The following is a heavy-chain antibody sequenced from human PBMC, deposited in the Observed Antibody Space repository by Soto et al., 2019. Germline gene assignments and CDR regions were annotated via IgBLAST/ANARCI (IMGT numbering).Heavy chain of an antibody. CDR3: ASEYDYGDLNYYYYGMDV. D-gene: IGHD4-17*01. V-gene: IGHV3-48*02. Sequence: EVQLVESGGGLVQPGGSLRLSCAASGFTFSSYSMNWVRQAPGKGLEWVSYISSSSSTIYYADSVKGRFTISRDNPKNSLYLQMNSLRDEDTAVYYCASEYDYGDLNYYYYGMDVWGQGTTVTVSS. CDR1: GFTFSSYS. CDR2: ISSSSSTI. J-gene: IGHJ6*02.